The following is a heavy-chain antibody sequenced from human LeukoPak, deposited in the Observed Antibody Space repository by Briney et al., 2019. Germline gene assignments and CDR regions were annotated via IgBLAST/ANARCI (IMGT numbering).Heavy chain of an antibody. Sequence: GRSLRLSCAASGFTFSSYAMHWVRQAPGKGLEWVAVISYDGSNKYYAGSVKGRFTISRDNSKNTLYLQMNSLRAEDTAVYYCARARMALPPPDPEDYGMDVWGQGTTVTVSS. CDR2: ISYDGSNK. CDR3: ARARMALPPPDPEDYGMDV. J-gene: IGHJ6*02. D-gene: IGHD5-24*01. V-gene: IGHV3-30*04. CDR1: GFTFSSYA.